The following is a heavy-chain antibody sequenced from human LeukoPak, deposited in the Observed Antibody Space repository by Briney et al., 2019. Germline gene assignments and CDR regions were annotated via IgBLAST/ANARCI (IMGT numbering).Heavy chain of an antibody. Sequence: TGGSLRLSCAASGFTFSSYAMSWVRQAPGQGLEWVSAISGSGGSTYYADSVKGRFTISRDNSKNTLYLQMNSLRAEDTAVYYCAKGDRIAAAGTFDYWGQGTLVTVSS. CDR2: ISGSGGST. CDR1: GFTFSSYA. V-gene: IGHV3-23*01. J-gene: IGHJ4*02. D-gene: IGHD6-13*01. CDR3: AKGDRIAAAGTFDY.